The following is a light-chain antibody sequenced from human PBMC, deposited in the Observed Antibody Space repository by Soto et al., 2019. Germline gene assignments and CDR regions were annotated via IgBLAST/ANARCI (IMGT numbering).Light chain of an antibody. CDR3: QQYGGSPRT. V-gene: IGKV3-20*01. CDR2: AAS. Sequence: EIVLTQSPGTLSLSPGERATLSCRASQSVSNYLAWYQQRPGQSPRLLIYAASSRATGVPDRFSGGGSATAFTLTVSRLEPEDFAVYYCQQYGGSPRTFGQGTKLEIK. J-gene: IGKJ2*01. CDR1: QSVSNY.